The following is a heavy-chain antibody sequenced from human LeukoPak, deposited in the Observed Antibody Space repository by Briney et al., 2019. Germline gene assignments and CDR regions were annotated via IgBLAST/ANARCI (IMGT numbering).Heavy chain of an antibody. CDR1: GYTFTGYY. Sequence: GASVKVSCKASGYTFTGYYMYWVRQAPGQGLECMGWINPSSGVTNYAQKFQGRVTITADESTSTAYMELSSLRSEDTAVYYCARAPPGIAVAGEPMGYFDYWGQGTLVTVSS. D-gene: IGHD6-19*01. CDR2: INPSSGVT. J-gene: IGHJ4*02. CDR3: ARAPPGIAVAGEPMGYFDY. V-gene: IGHV1-2*02.